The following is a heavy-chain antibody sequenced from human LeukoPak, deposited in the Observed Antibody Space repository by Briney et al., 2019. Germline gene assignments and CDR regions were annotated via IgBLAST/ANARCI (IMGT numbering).Heavy chain of an antibody. CDR1: EFTFISYS. V-gene: IGHV3-48*01. CDR2: ISSSSSII. Sequence: PGGSLRLSCAASEFTFISYSMNWVRQAPGKGLEWISYISSSSSIIYYADSVKGRFTISRDNAKNSLYLQMNSLRAEDTAVYYCARDAGYGENVAYFDYWGQGTLVTVSS. CDR3: ARDAGYGENVAYFDY. D-gene: IGHD4-17*01. J-gene: IGHJ4*02.